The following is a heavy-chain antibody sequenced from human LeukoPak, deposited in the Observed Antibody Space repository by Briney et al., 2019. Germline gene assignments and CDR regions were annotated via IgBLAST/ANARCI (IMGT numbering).Heavy chain of an antibody. CDR3: EEEAGDRYNYKRYFDY. CDR2: IIPIFGTA. J-gene: IGHJ4*02. D-gene: IGHD5-24*01. V-gene: IGHV1-69*05. CDR1: GGTFTSYA. Sequence: ASVKVSCKASGGTFTSYAISWVRQAPGQGLEWMGRIIPIFGTANYAQKFQGRVTITTDESTSTAYMELSSLRSEDTAVNYCEEEAGDRYNYKRYFDYGGQGTLVTVSA.